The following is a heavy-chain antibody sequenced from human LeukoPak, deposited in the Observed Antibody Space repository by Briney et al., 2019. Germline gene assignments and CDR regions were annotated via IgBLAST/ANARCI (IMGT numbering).Heavy chain of an antibody. V-gene: IGHV4-31*03. CDR3: ARGAPPRYFDL. CDR2: IYYSGST. Sequence: PSETLSLTCTVSGGSISSGGYYWSWIRQHPEKGLEWIGYIYYSGSTYYNPSLKSRVTVSVDTSKNQFSLKLSSVTAADPAVYYCARGAPPRYFDLWGRGTLVTVSS. J-gene: IGHJ2*01. CDR1: GGSISSGGYY.